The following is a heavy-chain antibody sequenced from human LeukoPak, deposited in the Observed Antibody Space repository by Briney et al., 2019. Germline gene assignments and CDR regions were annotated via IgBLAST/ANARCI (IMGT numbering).Heavy chain of an antibody. D-gene: IGHD5-18*01. J-gene: IGHJ4*02. V-gene: IGHV3-9*01. CDR3: SKDTLPRYSYGYGAFDY. CDR2: ISWNSGSI. CDR1: GFTFDDYA. Sequence: GGSLRLSCAASGFTFDDYAMHWVRQAPGKGLEWVSGISWNSGSIGYADSVKGRFTISRDNAKNSLYLQMNSLRAEDTALYYLSKDTLPRYSYGYGAFDYWGQGTLVTVSS.